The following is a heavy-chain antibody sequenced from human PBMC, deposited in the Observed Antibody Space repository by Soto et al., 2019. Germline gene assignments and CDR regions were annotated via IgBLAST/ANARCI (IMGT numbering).Heavy chain of an antibody. CDR2: ISGSGGST. Sequence: GGSLRLSCAASGFTFSSYAISWVRQAPGKGLEWVSAISGSGGSTYYADSVKGRFTISRDNSKNTLYLQMNSLRAEDTAVYYCAKDPDYYYGMDVWGQGTTVTVSS. CDR1: GFTFSSYA. CDR3: AKDPDYYYGMDV. J-gene: IGHJ6*02. V-gene: IGHV3-23*01.